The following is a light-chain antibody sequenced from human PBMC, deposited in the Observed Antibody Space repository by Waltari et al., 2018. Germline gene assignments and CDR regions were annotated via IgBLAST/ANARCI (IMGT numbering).Light chain of an antibody. J-gene: IGLJ2*01. CDR2: EVS. CDR1: TSDVGSYNL. V-gene: IGLV2-23*02. CDR3: CSYAGSYTSYVV. Sequence: QSALTQPASVSGSPGQSITISCTGTTSDVGSYNLVSWYQQHPGKAPKLIIYEVSQRPSGFSNRCSGSKSGNTASLTISGLQSEDDADYHCCSYAGSYTSYVVFGGGTKLTVL.